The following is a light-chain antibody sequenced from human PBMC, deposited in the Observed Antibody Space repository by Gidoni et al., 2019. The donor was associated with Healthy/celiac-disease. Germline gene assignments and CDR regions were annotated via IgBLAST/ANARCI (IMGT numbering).Light chain of an antibody. J-gene: IGKJ4*01. V-gene: IGKV3-15*01. CDR1: QSVSSN. CDR3: QQYNNWPLT. CDR2: GAS. Sequence: DIVMTPSPATLSVSPGERATLPCRASQSVSSNLAWYQQKPGQAPRLLIYGASTRATGIPARFSGSGSGTEFTLTISSLQSEDFAVYYCQQYNNWPLTFGGGTKVEIK.